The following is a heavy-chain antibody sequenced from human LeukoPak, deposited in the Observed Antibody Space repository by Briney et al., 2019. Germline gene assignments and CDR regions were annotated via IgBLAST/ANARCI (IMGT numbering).Heavy chain of an antibody. Sequence: PGGSLRLSCAASGFTFSSYAMHWVRQAPGKGLEWVSVIYSGGSTYYADSVKGRFTISRDNSKNTLYLQMNSRRAEDTAVYYCARFSGGGGAFDIWGQGTMVTVSS. V-gene: IGHV3-53*01. CDR1: GFTFSSYA. CDR3: ARFSGGGGAFDI. J-gene: IGHJ3*02. CDR2: IYSGGST. D-gene: IGHD3-16*01.